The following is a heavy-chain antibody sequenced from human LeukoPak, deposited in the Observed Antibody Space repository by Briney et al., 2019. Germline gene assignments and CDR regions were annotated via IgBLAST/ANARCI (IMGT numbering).Heavy chain of an antibody. V-gene: IGHV1-8*01. CDR1: GYTFTSYD. J-gene: IGHJ6*03. D-gene: IGHD6-19*01. CDR3: ARLSPSYSSGWYPLYYYYYYYMDV. Sequence: APVKVSCEASGYTFTSYDINWVRQSTGQGLEWMGWMNPNSGSTGYAQKFQGRVTMTRNTSISTAYMELSSLRSEDTAVYYCARLSPSYSSGWYPLYYYYYYYMDVWGKGTTVTISS. CDR2: MNPNSGST.